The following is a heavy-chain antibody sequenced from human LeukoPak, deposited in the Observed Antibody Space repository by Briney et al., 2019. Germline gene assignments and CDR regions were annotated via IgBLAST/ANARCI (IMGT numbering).Heavy chain of an antibody. J-gene: IGHJ4*02. CDR3: ARDPYDILTGPYFDY. Sequence: GGSLRLSCAASGFAFRNYWMHWVRQGPGKGLLWVSRINRDGRATSYADSVKGRFTISGDNAKNTLYLQMNSLRAEDTAVYYCARDPYDILTGPYFDYWGQGTLVTVSS. V-gene: IGHV3-74*01. CDR2: INRDGRAT. CDR1: GFAFRNYW. D-gene: IGHD3-9*01.